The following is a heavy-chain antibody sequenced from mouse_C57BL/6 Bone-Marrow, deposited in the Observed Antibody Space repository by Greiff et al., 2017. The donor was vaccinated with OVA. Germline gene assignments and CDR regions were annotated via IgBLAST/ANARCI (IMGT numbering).Heavy chain of an antibody. D-gene: IGHD3-1*01. J-gene: IGHJ3*01. CDR2: ISNGGGST. CDR3: ARGLGAY. CDR1: GFTFSDYY. Sequence: EVKLVESGGGLVQPGGSLKLSCAASGFTFSDYYMYCVRQTPEKRLEWVAYISNGGGSTYYPDTVKGRFTISRDNAKNTLYLQMSRLKSEDTAMYYCARGLGAYWGQGTLVTVSA. V-gene: IGHV5-12*01.